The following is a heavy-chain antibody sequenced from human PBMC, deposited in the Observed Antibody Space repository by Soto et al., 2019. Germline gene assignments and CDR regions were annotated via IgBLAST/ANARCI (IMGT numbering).Heavy chain of an antibody. J-gene: IGHJ6*02. D-gene: IGHD5-18*01. CDR1: GFTFSSYS. V-gene: IGHV3-23*01. CDR3: ASRGYSYGWYSSVLEDYYGMDV. CDR2: ISGSGGST. Sequence: GVSLXLSCAASGFTFSSYSMSWVRQAPGKGLEWVSAISGSGGSTYYADSVKGRFTISRDNSKNTLYLQMNSLRAEDTAVYYCASRGYSYGWYSSVLEDYYGMDVWGQGTTVTVSS.